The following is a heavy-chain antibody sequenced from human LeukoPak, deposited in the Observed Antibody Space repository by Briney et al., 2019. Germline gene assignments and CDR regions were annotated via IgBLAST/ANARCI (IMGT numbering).Heavy chain of an antibody. CDR1: GGSISSYY. CDR2: IYYSGST. CDR3: ARHYDTSGYWYYFDY. J-gene: IGHJ4*02. Sequence: SETLSLTCTVSGGSISSYYWSWIRQPPGKGLEWIGYIYYSGSTNYNPSLKSRVTISVDTSKNQFSLKLTSVTAADTAVYYCARHYDTSGYWYYFDYWGQGTLVTVSS. V-gene: IGHV4-59*08. D-gene: IGHD3-22*01.